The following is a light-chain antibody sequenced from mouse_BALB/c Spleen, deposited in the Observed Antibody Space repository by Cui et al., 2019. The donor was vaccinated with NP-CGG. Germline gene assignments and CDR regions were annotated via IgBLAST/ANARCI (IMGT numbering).Light chain of an antibody. CDR2: GTN. V-gene: IGLV1*01. J-gene: IGLJ1*01. CDR3: ALWYSNHWV. Sequence: QPVVPQDSALTTSPGETVTLTCRSSTGAVTTSNYANWVQEKPVHLFTGLIGGTNNRAPGVPARFSGSLIGDKAALTITGAQTEDEAIYFCALWYSNHWVFGGGTKLTVL. CDR1: TGAVTTSNY.